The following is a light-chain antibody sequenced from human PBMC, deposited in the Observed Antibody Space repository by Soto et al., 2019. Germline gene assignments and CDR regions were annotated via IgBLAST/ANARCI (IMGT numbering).Light chain of an antibody. CDR1: QGISNY. CDR3: QKYNSAPF. Sequence: DIQMTQSPSSLSASVGDRVTITCRASQGISNYLAWYQQKPGKVPKLLIYAASTLQSGVPSRFSGSGSGTDFTLTISSLQPEDVATDYCQKYNSAPFFGGGTKVEIK. V-gene: IGKV1-27*01. J-gene: IGKJ4*01. CDR2: AAS.